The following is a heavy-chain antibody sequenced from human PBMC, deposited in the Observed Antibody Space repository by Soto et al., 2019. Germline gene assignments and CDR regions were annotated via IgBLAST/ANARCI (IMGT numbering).Heavy chain of an antibody. CDR1: GYTFTSYG. D-gene: IGHD3-16*02. V-gene: IGHV1-18*01. Sequence: ASVKVSCKASGYTFTSYGISWVRQAPGQGLEWMGWISAYNGNTNYAQKLQGRVTMTTDTSTSTAYMELRSLRSDDTAVYYCARDHIWVSYRPQPYDAFDIWGQGTMVTVSS. CDR3: ARDHIWVSYRPQPYDAFDI. CDR2: ISAYNGNT. J-gene: IGHJ3*02.